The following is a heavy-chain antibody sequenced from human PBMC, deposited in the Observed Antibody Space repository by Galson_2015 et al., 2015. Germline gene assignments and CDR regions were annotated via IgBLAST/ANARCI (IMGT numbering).Heavy chain of an antibody. CDR3: ARDRDGDLDY. J-gene: IGHJ4*02. CDR1: GFTFGSSW. Sequence: SLRLSCAASGFTFGSSWMSWVRQAPGKGLEWVANIKQDGSEKYYVDSVKGRSTISRDNAKNSLYLQMNSLRAEDTALYYCARDRDGDLDYWGQGTLVTVSS. V-gene: IGHV3-7*01. D-gene: IGHD4-17*01. CDR2: IKQDGSEK.